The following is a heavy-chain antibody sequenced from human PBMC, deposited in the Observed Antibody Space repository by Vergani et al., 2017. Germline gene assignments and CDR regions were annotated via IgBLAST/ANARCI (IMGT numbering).Heavy chain of an antibody. CDR2: IDPSDSYT. Sequence: EVQLVESGGGLVKPGGSLRLSCAASGFTFSNAWISWVRQMPGKGLEWMGRIDPSDSYTNYSPSFQGHVTISADKSISTAYLQWSSLKASDTAMYYCASQIVPIVGTGWFDPWGQGTLVTVSS. J-gene: IGHJ5*02. CDR1: GFTFSNAW. V-gene: IGHV5-10-1*01. D-gene: IGHD2/OR15-2a*01. CDR3: ASQIVPIVGTGWFDP.